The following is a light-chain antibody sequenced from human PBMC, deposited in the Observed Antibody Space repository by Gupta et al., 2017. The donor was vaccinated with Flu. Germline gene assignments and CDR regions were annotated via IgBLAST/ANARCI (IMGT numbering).Light chain of an antibody. V-gene: IGKV4-1*01. CDR1: QSVLYSANNKNY. J-gene: IGKJ2*03. CDR2: WAS. CDR3: QQFDSTPYS. Sequence: DIVMTQSPDSLAVSLGERATINCKSSQSVLYSANNKNYLAWYQQKPGQPPKLLIYWASTRESGVPDRFSGSGSGTDFTLTISSLQTEDVAVYYCQQFDSTPYSFGQGTKLAIK.